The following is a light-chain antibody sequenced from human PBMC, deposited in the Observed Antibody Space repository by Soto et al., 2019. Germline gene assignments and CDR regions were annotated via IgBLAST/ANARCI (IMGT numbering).Light chain of an antibody. J-gene: IGKJ5*01. Sequence: EIVLTQSPATLSLSLGERATLSCRASQSVDNYLAWYQQKPGQIPRLLIFDISTRATGIPARFSGSGSGTVFTLTISSVEPEDLGVYYCQQRKKWPPVTFGPGTRLEI. V-gene: IGKV3-11*01. CDR1: QSVDNY. CDR2: DIS. CDR3: QQRKKWPPVT.